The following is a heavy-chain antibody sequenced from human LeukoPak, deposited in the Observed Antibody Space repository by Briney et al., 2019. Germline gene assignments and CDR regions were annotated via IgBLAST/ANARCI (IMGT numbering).Heavy chain of an antibody. CDR1: GFTFDDYA. CDR3: ARGGELLRPADY. CDR2: ISWNSGSI. D-gene: IGHD1-26*01. Sequence: GGSLRLSCAASGFTFDDYAMHWVRQAPGKGLEWVSGISWNSGSIGYADSVKGRFTISRDNAKNSLYLQMNNLRAEDTAVYYCARGGELLRPADYWGQGTLVTVSS. J-gene: IGHJ4*02. V-gene: IGHV3-9*01.